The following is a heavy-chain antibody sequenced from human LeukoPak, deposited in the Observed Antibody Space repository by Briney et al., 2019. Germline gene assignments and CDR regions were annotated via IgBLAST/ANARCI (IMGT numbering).Heavy chain of an antibody. V-gene: IGHV3-21*01. Sequence: GGSLRLSCAASGFTFSSYSMNWVRQAPGKGLEWVSSISSSSSYIYYADSVKGRSTISRDNAKNSLYLQMNSLRAEDTAVYYCARDGSEDYYDSSGYYGIDYWGQGTLVTVSS. CDR2: ISSSSSYI. CDR3: ARDGSEDYYDSSGYYGIDY. D-gene: IGHD3-22*01. CDR1: GFTFSSYS. J-gene: IGHJ4*02.